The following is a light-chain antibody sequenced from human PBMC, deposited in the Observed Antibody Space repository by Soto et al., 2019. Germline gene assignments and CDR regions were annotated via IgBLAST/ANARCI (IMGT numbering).Light chain of an antibody. V-gene: IGKV3-20*01. CDR3: QQYGSSAPIT. CDR2: GAS. CDR1: QSISSY. Sequence: EVVLTQSPDTLSLPPGERATLACRASQSISSYLAWYQQKPGQAPRVLIYGASIRATGIPDRFSGSGSETDFTLTISRLEPEDFALYYCQQYGSSAPITFGQGTRLEIK. J-gene: IGKJ5*01.